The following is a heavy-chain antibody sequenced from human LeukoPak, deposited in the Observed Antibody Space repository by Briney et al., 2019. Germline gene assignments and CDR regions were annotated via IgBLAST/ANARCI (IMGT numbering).Heavy chain of an antibody. CDR3: TRGTGIVGATVEY. Sequence: SAXXXXXXASGKGXEXVGRIRRKANSYATAYAASVKGRFTISRDDSKNTAYLQMNSLKTEDAAVYYCTRGTGIVGATVEYWGQGTLVTVSS. J-gene: IGHJ4*02. CDR1: SA. D-gene: IGHD1-26*01. V-gene: IGHV3-73*01. CDR2: IRRKANSYAT.